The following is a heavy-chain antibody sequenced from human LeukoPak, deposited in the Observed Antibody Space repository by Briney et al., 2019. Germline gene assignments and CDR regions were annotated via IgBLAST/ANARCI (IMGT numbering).Heavy chain of an antibody. D-gene: IGHD4-23*01. Sequence: GSLRLSCAASGFTFSSYAMSWVRQAPGKGLEWVSAISGSGGSTYYADSVKGRFTISRDNSKNTLYLQMNSLRAENTAVYYCAKAKVVTLPAEYFQHWGQGTLVTVSS. CDR2: ISGSGGST. CDR3: AKAKVVTLPAEYFQH. CDR1: GFTFSSYA. J-gene: IGHJ1*01. V-gene: IGHV3-23*01.